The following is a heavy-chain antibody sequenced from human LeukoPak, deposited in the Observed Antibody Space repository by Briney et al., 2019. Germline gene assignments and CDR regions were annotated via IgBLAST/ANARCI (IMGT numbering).Heavy chain of an antibody. CDR1: GFTFSSYS. CDR2: ISSSSSYI. CDR3: ANQRAGIAARGAFDI. Sequence: GGSLRLSCAASGFTFSSYSMNWVRQAPGKGLEWVSSISSSSSYIYYADSVKGRFTISRDNSKNTLYLRMNSLRAEDTAVYYCANQRAGIAARGAFDIWGQGTMVTVSS. V-gene: IGHV3-21*01. D-gene: IGHD6-6*01. J-gene: IGHJ3*02.